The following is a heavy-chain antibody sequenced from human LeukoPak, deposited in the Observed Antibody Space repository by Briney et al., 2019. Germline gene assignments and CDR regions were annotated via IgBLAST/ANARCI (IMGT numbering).Heavy chain of an antibody. CDR1: GGSISSYY. CDR3: ARPRRFKFYDSSGYYYDY. V-gene: IGHV4-34*01. D-gene: IGHD3-22*01. J-gene: IGHJ4*02. CDR2: INHSGST. Sequence: SETLSLTCTVSGGSISSYYWSWIRQPPGKGLEWIGEINHSGSTNYNPSLKSRVTISVDTSKNQFSLKLSSVTAADTAVYYCARPRRFKFYDSSGYYYDYWGQGTLVTVSS.